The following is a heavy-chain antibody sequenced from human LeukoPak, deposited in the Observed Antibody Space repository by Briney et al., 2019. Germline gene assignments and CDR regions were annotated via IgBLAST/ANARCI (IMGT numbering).Heavy chain of an antibody. V-gene: IGHV4-4*07. Sequence: PSESLSLACTVAGGSVSSYYWSWIRQLAGEGLEWIGRIYTSGSTNYNPSLKSRVTMSVDTSKNQFSLKLSSVTAADTAVYYCARAVTYYYDSSGYKDWGQGTLVTVSS. CDR3: ARAVTYYYDSSGYKD. D-gene: IGHD3-22*01. CDR2: IYTSGST. CDR1: GGSVSSYY. J-gene: IGHJ4*02.